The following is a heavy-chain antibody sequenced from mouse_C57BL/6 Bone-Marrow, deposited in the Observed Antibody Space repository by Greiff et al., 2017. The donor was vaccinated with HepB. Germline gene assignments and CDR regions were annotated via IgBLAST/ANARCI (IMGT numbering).Heavy chain of an antibody. V-gene: IGHV1-52*01. Sequence: QVQLQQPGAELVRPGSSVKLSCKASGYTFTSYWMHWVKQRPIQGLEWIGNIDPSDSETHYNQKFKDKATLTVDKSSSTAYMQLSSLTSDDSAVYYCAREAYDYDGFAYWGQGTLVTVSA. D-gene: IGHD2-4*01. CDR1: GYTFTSYW. CDR3: AREAYDYDGFAY. CDR2: IDPSDSET. J-gene: IGHJ3*01.